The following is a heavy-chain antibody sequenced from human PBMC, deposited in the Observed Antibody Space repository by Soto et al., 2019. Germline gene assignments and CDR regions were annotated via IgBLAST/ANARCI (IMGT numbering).Heavy chain of an antibody. CDR2: ISSSGSTK. V-gene: IGHV3-11*01. Sequence: QVQLMESEGGLVKPGGSLRLSCAASGFTFSDYYMSWIRQAPGKGLEWVSYISSSGSTKYYADSVKGRFTISRDNAKNSLYLQMNSLRAEDTAMYYCARVNYCSYVSCYFFESWGPDYWGQGTLVTVSS. CDR3: ARVNYCSYVSCYFFESWGPDY. D-gene: IGHD2-15*01. J-gene: IGHJ4*02. CDR1: GFTFSDYY.